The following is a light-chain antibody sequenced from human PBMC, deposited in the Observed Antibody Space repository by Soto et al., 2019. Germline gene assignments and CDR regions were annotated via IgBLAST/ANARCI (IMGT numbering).Light chain of an antibody. CDR2: EAS. CDR3: QKYNSYPYT. J-gene: IGKJ2*01. CDR1: QTISRS. Sequence: EIVLTQSPATLSVSPGERATLSCRASQTISRSLAWYQQKPGQAPRLLISEASIRATGIPARFSGSGSGTEFTLTISSLQSEDFATYYCQKYNSYPYTFGQGTKLEIK. V-gene: IGKV3-15*01.